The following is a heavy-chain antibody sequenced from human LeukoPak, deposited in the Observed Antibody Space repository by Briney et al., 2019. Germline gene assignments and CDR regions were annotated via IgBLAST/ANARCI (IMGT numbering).Heavy chain of an antibody. CDR2: IYYDGSNK. D-gene: IGHD1-26*01. J-gene: IGHJ4*02. V-gene: IGHV3-33*01. Sequence: GGSLRLSCVVSGLMFRNYGMHWVRQAPGKGLEWVAVIYYDGSNKYYADSVKGRFTVSRDNAKNTLYLQMDSLRAEDTAVYYCATDRNSGKYYDYWGQGTLVTVSS. CDR1: GLMFRNYG. CDR3: ATDRNSGKYYDY.